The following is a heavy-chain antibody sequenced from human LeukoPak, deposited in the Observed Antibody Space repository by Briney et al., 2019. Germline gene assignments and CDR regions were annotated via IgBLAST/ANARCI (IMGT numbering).Heavy chain of an antibody. CDR2: ISGSGGST. CDR1: GFSVSGKF. J-gene: IGHJ6*02. CDR3: ARAYCSSTSCYINYYYGMDV. D-gene: IGHD2-2*02. Sequence: GGSLRLSCAASGFSVSGKFMSWVRQAPGKGLEWVSAISGSGGSTYYADSVKGRFTISRDNSKNTLYLQMNSLRAEDTAVYYCARAYCSSTSCYINYYYGMDVWGQGTTVTVSS. V-gene: IGHV3-23*01.